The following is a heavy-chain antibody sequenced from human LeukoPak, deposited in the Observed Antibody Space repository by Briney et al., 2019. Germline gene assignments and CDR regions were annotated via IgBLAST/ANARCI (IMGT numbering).Heavy chain of an antibody. V-gene: IGHV4-59*12. J-gene: IGHJ6*03. CDR3: AMTTVTTRYMDV. CDR2: IYYSGTT. D-gene: IGHD4-17*01. CDR1: GGSISNYY. Sequence: SETLSLTCTVSGGSISNYYWNWIRQPPGKGLEWIGYIYYSGTTNYNPSLKSRVTISVDTSKNQFSLKLSSVTAADTAVYYCAMTTVTTRYMDVWGKGTTVTISS.